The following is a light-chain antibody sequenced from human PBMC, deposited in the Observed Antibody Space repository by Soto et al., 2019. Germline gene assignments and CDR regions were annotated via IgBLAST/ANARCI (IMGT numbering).Light chain of an antibody. CDR3: QQRAIWRGVN. V-gene: IGKV3-11*01. Sequence: EIVMTQSPSTLSLSPGERATLSFMASQSISNSLAWYQQKPGQAPSLLIFDASKRATGIPARFSGSGSGTDFTLTITSLEPEDFAVYYCQQRAIWRGVNFGPGTKVDIK. J-gene: IGKJ3*01. CDR1: QSISNS. CDR2: DAS.